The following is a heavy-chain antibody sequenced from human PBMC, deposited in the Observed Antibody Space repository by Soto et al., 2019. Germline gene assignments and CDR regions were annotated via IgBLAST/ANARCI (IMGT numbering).Heavy chain of an antibody. CDR3: ARQMESHCTNGVCYISPFDY. J-gene: IGHJ4*02. CDR2: INHSGST. D-gene: IGHD2-8*01. CDR1: GGSFSGYY. V-gene: IGHV4-34*01. Sequence: QVQLQQWGAGLLKPSETLSLTCAVYGGSFSGYYWSWIRQPPGKGLEWIGEINHSGSTNYNPSLKSRVTISLDTSKNQFSLKLSSVTAADTAVYYCARQMESHCTNGVCYISPFDYWGQGTLVTVSS.